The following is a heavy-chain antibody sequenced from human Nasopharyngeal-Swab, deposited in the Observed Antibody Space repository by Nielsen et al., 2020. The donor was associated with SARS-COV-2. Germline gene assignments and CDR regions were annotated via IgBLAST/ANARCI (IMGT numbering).Heavy chain of an antibody. CDR1: GGSISSGDYY. V-gene: IGHV4-30-4*01. J-gene: IGHJ5*02. CDR2: IYYSGST. Sequence: LRLSCTVSGGSISSGDYYWSWIRQPPGKGLEWIGYIYYSGSTYYNPSLKSRVTISVDTSKNQFSLKLSSVTAADTAVNYCAREGPDYYDSSGYYNWFDPWGQGTLVTVSS. D-gene: IGHD3-22*01. CDR3: AREGPDYYDSSGYYNWFDP.